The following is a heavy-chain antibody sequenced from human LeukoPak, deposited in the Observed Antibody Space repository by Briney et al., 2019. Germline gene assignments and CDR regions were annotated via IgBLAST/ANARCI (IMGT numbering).Heavy chain of an antibody. CDR3: ARMWWASMDYFDY. Sequence: PSETLSLTCAVYGGSFSGYYWSWIRQPPGKGLEWIGEINHSGSTNYNPSLKSRVTISVDTSKNQFSLKLSSVTAADTAVYYCARMWWASMDYFDYWGQGTLVTVSS. V-gene: IGHV4-34*01. D-gene: IGHD2-21*01. CDR2: INHSGST. J-gene: IGHJ4*02. CDR1: GGSFSGYY.